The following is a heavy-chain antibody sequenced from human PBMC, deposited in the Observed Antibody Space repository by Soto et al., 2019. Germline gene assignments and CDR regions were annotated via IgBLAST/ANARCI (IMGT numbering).Heavy chain of an antibody. D-gene: IGHD3-3*01. CDR3: AKDKGLEDPYYDFWKD. CDR1: EFTFSSYA. J-gene: IGHJ4*02. V-gene: IGHV3-23*01. Sequence: EVQLLESGGGLVQPGGSLRLSCAASEFTFSSYAMSWVRQAPGKGLEWVSAISGSGGSTYYADSVKGRFTISRDNSKNTLYLQMNSLRAEDTAVYYCAKDKGLEDPYYDFWKDWGQGTLVTVSS. CDR2: ISGSGGST.